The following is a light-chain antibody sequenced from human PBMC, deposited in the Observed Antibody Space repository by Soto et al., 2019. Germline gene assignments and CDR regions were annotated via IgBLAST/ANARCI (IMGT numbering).Light chain of an antibody. CDR1: SSNIGSNI. J-gene: IGLJ3*02. Sequence: QSVLTQPPSTSGTPGQGVTISCSGSSSNIGSNIVNWYQQLPGTAPKLLIYSTNQRPSGVPDRVSGSKSGTSASLAISGLQSEDEADYYCAAWDDSQNGPVFGGGTKVTVL. CDR2: STN. CDR3: AAWDDSQNGPV. V-gene: IGLV1-44*01.